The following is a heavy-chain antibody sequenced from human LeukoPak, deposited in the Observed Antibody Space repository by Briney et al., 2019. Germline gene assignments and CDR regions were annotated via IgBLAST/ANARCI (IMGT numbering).Heavy chain of an antibody. D-gene: IGHD1-26*01. V-gene: IGHV4-30-2*01. CDR2: IYHSGST. CDR1: GGSISSGGYY. J-gene: IGHJ5*02. Sequence: PSETLSLTCTVSGGSISSGGYYWSWIRQPPGKGLEWIGYIYHSGSTYYNPSLKSRVTISVDRSKNQFSLKLSSVTAADTAVYYCAREPIVGAPTPRFDPWGQGTLVTVSS. CDR3: AREPIVGAPTPRFDP.